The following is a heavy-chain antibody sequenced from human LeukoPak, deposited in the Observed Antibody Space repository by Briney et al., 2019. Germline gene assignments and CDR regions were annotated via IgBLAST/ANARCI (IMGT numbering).Heavy chain of an antibody. CDR2: ISNSGSAI. CDR1: GFTFSDYY. CDR3: ARDGRRDSDALDI. D-gene: IGHD1-1*01. V-gene: IGHV3-11*04. Sequence: GGSLRLSCAASGFTFSDYYMNWIRQAPGKGLEWVSYISNSGSAIYYADSVKGRFTISRDNAKNSLYLQMNSLRAEDTAVYYCARDGRRDSDALDIWGQGTMVTVSS. J-gene: IGHJ3*02.